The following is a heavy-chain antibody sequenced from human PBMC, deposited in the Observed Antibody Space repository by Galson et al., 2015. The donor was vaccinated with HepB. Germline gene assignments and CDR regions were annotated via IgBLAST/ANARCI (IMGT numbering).Heavy chain of an antibody. V-gene: IGHV3-33*08. Sequence: SLRLSCAASGFTFSSYSMNWVRQAPGKGLEWVAVIWYDGSNKYYADSVKGRFTISRDNSKNTLYLQMNSLRAEDTAVYYCARGGKTEGRPNYYYYGMDVWGQGTTVTVSS. CDR3: ARGGKTEGRPNYYYYGMDV. CDR1: GFTFSSYS. J-gene: IGHJ6*02. CDR2: IWYDGSNK.